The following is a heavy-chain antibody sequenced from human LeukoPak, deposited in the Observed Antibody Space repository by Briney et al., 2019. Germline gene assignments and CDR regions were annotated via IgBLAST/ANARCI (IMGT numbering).Heavy chain of an antibody. D-gene: IGHD3-3*01. V-gene: IGHV4-59*01. CDR2: IYYSGST. J-gene: IGHJ4*02. Sequence: SETLSLACTVSGGSISSYYWSWIRQPPGKGLEWIGYIYYSGSTNYNPSLRSRVTISVDTSKNQFSLKLSSVTAADTAVYYCARAYDFWSGHAQGFFDYWGQGTLVTVSS. CDR3: ARAYDFWSGHAQGFFDY. CDR1: GGSISSYY.